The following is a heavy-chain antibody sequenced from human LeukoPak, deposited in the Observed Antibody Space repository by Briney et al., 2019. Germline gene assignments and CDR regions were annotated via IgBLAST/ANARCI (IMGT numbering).Heavy chain of an antibody. V-gene: IGHV3-53*01. D-gene: IGHD2/OR15-2a*01. CDR3: TRGFIYPFYEY. J-gene: IGHJ4*02. CDR1: GFTVSSHF. CDR2: LYDDGTT. Sequence: GGSLRLSCAASGFTVSSHFMSWVRQAPGKGLEWVSVLYDDGTTKYPDSVKGRFTISRDNSKNTLYLQMDSLRTEDTAVYYCTRGFIYPFYEYWGQGTLVTVSS.